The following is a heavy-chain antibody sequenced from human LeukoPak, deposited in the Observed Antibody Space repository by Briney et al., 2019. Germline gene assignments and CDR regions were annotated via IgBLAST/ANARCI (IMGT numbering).Heavy chain of an antibody. CDR3: ARDFAGTAYYFDF. V-gene: IGHV3-21*01. D-gene: IGHD3-10*01. CDR1: GFTFSSYT. Sequence: GGSLRLSCAASGFTFSSYTMNSVRQAPGKGLEWVSSIRSSGSYITYADSVRGRFTISRDNAKNSLYLQMNTLRAEDTAVYFCARDFAGTAYYFDFWGQGTLVIVSS. CDR2: IRSSGSYI. J-gene: IGHJ4*02.